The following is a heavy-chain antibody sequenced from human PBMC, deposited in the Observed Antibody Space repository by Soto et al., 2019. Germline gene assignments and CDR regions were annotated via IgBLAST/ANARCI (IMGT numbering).Heavy chain of an antibody. CDR1: GFTFSNYA. CDR2: ISGSGDST. CDR3: AKDTPQGWLLVFHY. D-gene: IGHD3-22*01. J-gene: IGHJ4*02. Sequence: GGSLRLSCAGSGFTFSNYAMSWVRQAPGKGLEWVSTISGSGDSTYYANSVKGRFTISRDNSKNTLYLQMNSLRAEDTAVYYCAKDTPQGWLLVFHYWGQGTLVTVSS. V-gene: IGHV3-23*01.